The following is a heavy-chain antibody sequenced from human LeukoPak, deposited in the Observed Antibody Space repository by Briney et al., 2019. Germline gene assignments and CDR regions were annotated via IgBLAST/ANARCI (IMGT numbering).Heavy chain of an antibody. CDR2: INAGNGNT. Sequence: GASVKVSCKASGCTFTSYAMHWVRQAPGQRLEWMGWINAGNGNTKYSQKLQGRVTMTTDTSTSTAYMELRSLRSDDTAVYYCARDIYYDSSGTVDVWGKGTTVTVS. V-gene: IGHV1-3*01. D-gene: IGHD3-22*01. CDR3: ARDIYYDSSGTVDV. CDR1: GCTFTSYA. J-gene: IGHJ6*03.